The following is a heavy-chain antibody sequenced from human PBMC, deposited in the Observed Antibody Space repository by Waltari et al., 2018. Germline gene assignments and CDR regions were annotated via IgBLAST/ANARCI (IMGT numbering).Heavy chain of an antibody. CDR1: GGSFHFSF. V-gene: IGHV4-34*01. D-gene: IGHD2-21*01. Sequence: QVLLQQWGAGLLKPSETLSLTCAVYGGSFHFSFLTWIRQPPGEGLEWIGEITHSGSTNYNPSLKSRVSISVDTPNNQFSLKLTSVTAADTAAYYCARRGYCGIDCYSNYFDFWGQGTLVTVSS. J-gene: IGHJ4*02. CDR3: ARRGYCGIDCYSNYFDF. CDR2: ITHSGST.